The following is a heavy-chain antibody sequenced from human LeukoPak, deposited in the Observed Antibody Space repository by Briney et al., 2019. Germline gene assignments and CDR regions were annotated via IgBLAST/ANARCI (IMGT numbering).Heavy chain of an antibody. CDR1: GGTFSSYA. V-gene: IGHV1-69*04. CDR2: IIPILGIA. J-gene: IGHJ4*02. Sequence: AASVKVSCKASGGTFSSYAISWVRQAPGQGLEWMGRIIPILGIANYAQKFQGRVTITADKSTSTAYMELSSLRSEDTAVYYCARESRNRDLYYGSGTPDYWGQGTLVTVSS. CDR3: ARESRNRDLYYGSGTPDY. D-gene: IGHD3-10*01.